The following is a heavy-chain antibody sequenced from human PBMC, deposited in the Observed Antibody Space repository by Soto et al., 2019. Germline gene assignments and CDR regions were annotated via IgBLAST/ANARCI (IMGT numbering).Heavy chain of an antibody. D-gene: IGHD3-10*01. CDR1: GYTFTSYD. J-gene: IGHJ6*03. Sequence: ASVKVSCKASGYTFTSYDINWVRQATGQGLEWMGWMNPNSGNTGYAQKFQGRVTMTRNTSISTAYMELSSLRSEDTAVYYCARGHYHYYYYYYMDVWGKGTMVTVSS. CDR3: ARGHYHYYYYYYMDV. V-gene: IGHV1-8*01. CDR2: MNPNSGNT.